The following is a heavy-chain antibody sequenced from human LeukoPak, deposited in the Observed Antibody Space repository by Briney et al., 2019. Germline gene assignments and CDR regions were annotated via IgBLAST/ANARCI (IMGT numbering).Heavy chain of an antibody. V-gene: IGHV3-21*01. J-gene: IGHJ4*02. D-gene: IGHD3-3*01. CDR2: ISSSSSYI. CDR3: ASTAELSYYDFWSGSVPLDY. Sequence: AGGSLRLSCAASGFTFSSYSMNWVRQAPGKGLEWVSSISSSSSYIYYADSVKGRFTISRDNAKNSLYLQMSSLRAEDTAVYYCASTAELSYYDFWSGSVPLDYWGQGTLVTVSS. CDR1: GFTFSSYS.